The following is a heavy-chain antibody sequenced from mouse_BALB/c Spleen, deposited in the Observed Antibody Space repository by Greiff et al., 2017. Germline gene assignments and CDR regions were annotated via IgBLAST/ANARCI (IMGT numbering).Heavy chain of an antibody. Sequence: EVMLVESGGGLVKPGGSLKLSCAASGFTFSSYAMSWVRQTPEKRLEWVASISSGGSTYYPDSVKGRFTISRDNARNILYLQMSSLRSEDTAMYYCARVRDGYFPMDYWGQGTSVTVSS. CDR3: ARVRDGYFPMDY. CDR1: GFTFSSYA. D-gene: IGHD2-3*01. J-gene: IGHJ4*01. CDR2: ISSGGST. V-gene: IGHV5-6-5*01.